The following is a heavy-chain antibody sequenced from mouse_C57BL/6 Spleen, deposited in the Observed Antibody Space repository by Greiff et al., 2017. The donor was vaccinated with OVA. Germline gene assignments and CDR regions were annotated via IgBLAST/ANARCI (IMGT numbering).Heavy chain of an antibody. V-gene: IGHV1-82*01. D-gene: IGHD1-1*01. CDR2: IYPGDGDT. J-gene: IGHJ2*01. CDR1: GYAFSSSW. CDR3: ARGGLLRGYYFDY. Sequence: QVQLKQSGPELVKPGASVKISCKASGYAFSSSWMNWVKQRPGKGLEWIGRIYPGDGDTNYNGKFKGKATLTADKSSSTAYMQLSSLTSEDSAVDCCARGGLLRGYYFDYWGQGTTLTVSS.